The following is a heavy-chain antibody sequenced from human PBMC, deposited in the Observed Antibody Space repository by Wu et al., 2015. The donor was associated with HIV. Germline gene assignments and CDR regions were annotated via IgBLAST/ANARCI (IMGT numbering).Heavy chain of an antibody. CDR2: INTSSGST. V-gene: IGHV1-46*01. Sequence: QVQLVQSGAEVKKPGASVKVSCKASGYTFTRYYIHWVRQAPGQGLEWMGIINTSSGSTAYAQRFQGRVTLSRDTSTTTVYMELSSLRSEDTAVYYCARGRGYGDPYYFDYWGQGTLVTVSS. CDR3: ARGRGYGDPYYFDY. D-gene: IGHD4-17*01. CDR1: GYTFTRYY. J-gene: IGHJ4*02.